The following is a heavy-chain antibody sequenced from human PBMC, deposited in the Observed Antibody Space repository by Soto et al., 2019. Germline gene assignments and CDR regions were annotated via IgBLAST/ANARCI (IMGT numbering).Heavy chain of an antibody. V-gene: IGHV3-74*01. CDR1: GFTLNSYW. Sequence: EVQLVESGGGLVQPGGSLRLSCAASGFTLNSYWMHWVRQAPGKGLVWVSRINSDGSSTSYADSVKGRFTISRDNARNKLYLQMNRLRDEETAVYYCVRVAYGDFGHWGQGTLVTVS. CDR2: INSDGSST. J-gene: IGHJ4*02. CDR3: VRVAYGDFGH. D-gene: IGHD4-17*01.